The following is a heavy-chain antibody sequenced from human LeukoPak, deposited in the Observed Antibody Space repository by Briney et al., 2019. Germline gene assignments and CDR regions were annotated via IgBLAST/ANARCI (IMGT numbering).Heavy chain of an antibody. J-gene: IGHJ6*02. CDR3: ARAEVLLSYGHNKHCLDV. V-gene: IGHV1-3*01. CDR2: INGGLENT. CDR1: GYTFTNHA. D-gene: IGHD3-10*01. Sequence: ASVKVSCKASGYTFTNHAIHWVRQAPGQSLGWMGQINGGLENTKYSQRFLGRVTITRDISANTAYMELSSLTSEDTAVYYCARAEVLLSYGHNKHCLDVWGQGTTVTVSS.